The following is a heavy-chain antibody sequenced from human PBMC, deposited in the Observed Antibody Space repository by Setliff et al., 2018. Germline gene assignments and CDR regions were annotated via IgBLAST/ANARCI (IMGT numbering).Heavy chain of an antibody. V-gene: IGHV4-34*01. Sequence: PSETLSLTCEVSGGSFSDYYWSWIRQSPGKGLEWLGDFNRTRKIDYSPSLKSRLTISVDTSKKQFSLHLNSVTAADTAMYYCAGGGRYCGGDCYQDDAFDIWGQGTMGTVS. D-gene: IGHD2-21*02. CDR1: GGSFSDYY. J-gene: IGHJ3*02. CDR3: AGGGRYCGGDCYQDDAFDI. CDR2: FNRTRKI.